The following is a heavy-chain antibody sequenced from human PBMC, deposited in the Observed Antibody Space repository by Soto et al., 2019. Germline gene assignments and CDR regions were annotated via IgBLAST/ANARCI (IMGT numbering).Heavy chain of an antibody. D-gene: IGHD2-21*01. Sequence: SETLSLTCTVSGGSISSGDYYWSWIRQPPGKGLEWIGYIYYSGSTYYNPSLKSRVTISVGTSKNQFSLKLSSVTAADTAVYYCARVFHAGGGYLYYFDYWGQGTLVTVSS. CDR1: GGSISSGDYY. J-gene: IGHJ4*02. V-gene: IGHV4-30-4*01. CDR2: IYYSGST. CDR3: ARVFHAGGGYLYYFDY.